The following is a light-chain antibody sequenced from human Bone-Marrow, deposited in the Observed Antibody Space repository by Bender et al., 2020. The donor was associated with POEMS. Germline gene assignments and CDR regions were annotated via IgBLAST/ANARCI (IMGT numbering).Light chain of an antibody. J-gene: IGLJ3*02. CDR1: SSDVGDSQY. CDR2: DVN. Sequence: QSALTQPASVSGSPGQPITIPCTGTSSDVGDSQYVSWYQQHPGKVSKLIIYDVNARPSGVSHRFSGSKSGSTAYLTISGLQAEDEADYYCYSYAGSDTFWVFGGGTKLTVL. CDR3: YSYAGSDTFWV. V-gene: IGLV2-14*03.